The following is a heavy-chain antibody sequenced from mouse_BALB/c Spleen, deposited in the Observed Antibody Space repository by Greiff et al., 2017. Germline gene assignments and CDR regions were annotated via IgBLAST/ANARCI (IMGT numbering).Heavy chain of an antibody. CDR3: ARGGGNDAMDY. CDR2: IYPGDGDT. CDR1: GYTFTSYW. D-gene: IGHD2-1*01. Sequence: QVQLQQSGAELARPGASVKLSCKASGYTFTSYWMQWVKQRPGQGLEWIGAIYPGDGDTRYTQKFKGKATLTADKSSSTAYMQLSSLASEDSAVYYCARGGGNDAMDYWGQGTSVTVSS. J-gene: IGHJ4*01. V-gene: IGHV1-87*01.